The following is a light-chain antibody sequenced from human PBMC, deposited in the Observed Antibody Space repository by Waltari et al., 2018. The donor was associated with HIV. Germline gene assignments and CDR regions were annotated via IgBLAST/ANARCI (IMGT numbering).Light chain of an antibody. J-gene: IGLJ3*02. V-gene: IGLV7-43*01. CDR1: TGAVTSGYS. CDR2: STK. Sequence: QTVVTQEPSLTVSPGGTVPLTCASSTGAVTSGYSPTWFQQNTGQAPRPLIYSTKSRGAWTTRRFAGSLRGGKAALTRSGGQPEDEADYDGRLYYGDANWVLGGGTTLTVL. CDR3: RLYYGDANWV.